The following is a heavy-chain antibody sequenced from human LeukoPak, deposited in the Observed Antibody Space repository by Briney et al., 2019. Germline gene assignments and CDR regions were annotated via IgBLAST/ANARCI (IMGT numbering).Heavy chain of an antibody. Sequence: PGGSLRLSCAASGFTFSSFSMNWVRQAPGKGLQWVSYISSSSGTRYYADSVQGRFTISRDNAKLYLQMNSLRAEDTAVYYCARRSTIFGGYYYMDVCGKGSKVTVSS. CDR2: ISSSSGTR. CDR3: ARRSTIFGGYYYMDV. CDR1: GFTFSSFS. V-gene: IGHV3-48*01. J-gene: IGHJ6*03. D-gene: IGHD3-3*01.